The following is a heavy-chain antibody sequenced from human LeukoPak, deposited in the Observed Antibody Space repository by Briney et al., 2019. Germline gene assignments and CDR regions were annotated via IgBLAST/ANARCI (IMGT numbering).Heavy chain of an antibody. Sequence: SETLSLTCTVSGGSISSSSYYWGWIRQPPGKGLEWIGSIYYSGSTYYNPSLKSRVTISVDTSKNQFSLKLNSVTAADTAVYYCARETYYNWFDPWGQGTLVTVSS. CDR2: IYYSGST. J-gene: IGHJ5*02. V-gene: IGHV4-39*07. D-gene: IGHD1-26*01. CDR1: GGSISSSSYY. CDR3: ARETYYNWFDP.